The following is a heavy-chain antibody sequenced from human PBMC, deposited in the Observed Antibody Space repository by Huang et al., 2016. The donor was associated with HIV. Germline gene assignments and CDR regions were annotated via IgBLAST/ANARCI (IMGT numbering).Heavy chain of an antibody. V-gene: IGHV3-30-3*01. CDR2: ISIARSNK. D-gene: IGHD3-10*01. CDR3: ARTGSYYYGSGSYHFGDY. J-gene: IGHJ4*02. Sequence: QVQLVESGGGVVQPGRSLRLSCAASGFAVSSYSMHWVSQAPGKGLERLSVISIARSNKNYAHSVKGRFTITRDNSKGTVYVQMNSLRPEDTAVYSCARTGSYYYGSGSYHFGDYWGQGTLVTVSS. CDR1: GFAVSSYS.